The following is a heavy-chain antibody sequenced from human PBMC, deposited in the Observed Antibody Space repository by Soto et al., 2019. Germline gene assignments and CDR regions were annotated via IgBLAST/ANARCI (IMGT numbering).Heavy chain of an antibody. Sequence: QITLKESGPTLVKPTQTLTLTCTFSGLSLSTSGEAVGWIRQPPGKDLEWLALIYWDDDKRYNPTLKTRLTSTKDTSKNPVVLTLPNLHPVHPATYYSAHYVSPSPAGGFDPWGQGNLVTGSS. CDR2: IYWDDDK. D-gene: IGHD3-10*02. V-gene: IGHV2-5*02. CDR3: AHYVSPSPAGGFDP. CDR1: GLSLSTSGEA. J-gene: IGHJ5*02.